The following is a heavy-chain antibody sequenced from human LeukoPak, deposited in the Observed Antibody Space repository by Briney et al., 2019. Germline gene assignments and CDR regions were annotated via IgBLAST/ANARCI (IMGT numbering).Heavy chain of an antibody. J-gene: IGHJ6*02. D-gene: IGHD1-14*01. CDR1: GFTFSSYA. CDR2: ISYDGSNK. CDR3: ARDLNHYGMDV. Sequence: PGGSLRLSCAASGFTFSSYAMRWVRQAPGKGLEWVAVISYDGSNKYYADSVKGRFTISRDNSKNTLYLQMNSLRAEDTAVYYCARDLNHYGMDVWGQGTTVTVSS. V-gene: IGHV3-30-3*01.